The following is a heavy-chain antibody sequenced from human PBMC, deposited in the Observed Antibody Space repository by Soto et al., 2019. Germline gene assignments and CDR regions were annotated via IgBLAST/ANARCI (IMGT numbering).Heavy chain of an antibody. V-gene: IGHV3-7*01. Sequence: EVQLVESGGDLVQPGGSLRLSCAASGFTFSSYWMTWVRQAPGRGLEWVANINKRADSMHYADSVQGRFTVSRDNAKKSLYLQMRSLRAEDTAVYFCASDMSPAAGDLVDDAFDIWGQGTVVTVSS. J-gene: IGHJ3*02. CDR1: GFTFSSYW. CDR3: ASDMSPAAGDLVDDAFDI. D-gene: IGHD2-2*01. CDR2: INKRADSM.